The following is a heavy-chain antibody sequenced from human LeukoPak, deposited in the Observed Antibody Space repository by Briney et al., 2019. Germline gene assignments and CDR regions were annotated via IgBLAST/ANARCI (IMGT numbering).Heavy chain of an antibody. D-gene: IGHD5-18*01. CDR2: ISSSGSTI. CDR3: ARDKTRGLGYSYSKSGNYFDY. Sequence: GGTLRLSCAASGFTFSSYEMNWVRQAPGKGLEWVSYISSSGSTIYYADSVKGRFTISRDNAKNSLYLQMNSLRAEDTAVYSCARDKTRGLGYSYSKSGNYFDYWGQGTLVTVSS. J-gene: IGHJ4*02. CDR1: GFTFSSYE. V-gene: IGHV3-48*03.